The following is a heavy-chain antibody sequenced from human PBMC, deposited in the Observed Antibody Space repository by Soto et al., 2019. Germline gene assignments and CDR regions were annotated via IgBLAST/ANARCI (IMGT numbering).Heavy chain of an antibody. J-gene: IGHJ6*02. D-gene: IGHD3-3*01. CDR2: ISAYNGNT. CDR3: ARDTIFGVVTITPGYHYYGMDV. CDR1: GYTFTSYG. V-gene: IGHV1-18*01. Sequence: ASVKVSCKASGYTFTSYGISWVRQAPGQGLEWMGWISAYNGNTNYAQKLQGRVTITTDTSTSTAYMELSSLRSEDTAVYYCARDTIFGVVTITPGYHYYGMDVWGQGTTVTVSS.